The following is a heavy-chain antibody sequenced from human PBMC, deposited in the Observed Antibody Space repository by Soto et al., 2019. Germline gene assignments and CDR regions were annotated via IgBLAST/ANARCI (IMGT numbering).Heavy chain of an antibody. CDR1: GGSISSYY. D-gene: IGHD1-7*01. CDR3: AREGLTGTIGLYYCYGMDV. Sequence: QVQLQESGPGLVKPSETLSLTCTVSGGSISSYYWSWIRQPPGKGLEWIGYIYYSGSTNYNPSLKNRVTISVDTSKNQFSLKLSSVTAADTAVYYCAREGLTGTIGLYYCYGMDVWGQGTTVTVSS. J-gene: IGHJ6*02. V-gene: IGHV4-59*01. CDR2: IYYSGST.